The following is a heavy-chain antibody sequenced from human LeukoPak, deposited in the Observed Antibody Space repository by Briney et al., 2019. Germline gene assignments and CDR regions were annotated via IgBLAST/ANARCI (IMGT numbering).Heavy chain of an antibody. CDR2: INHSGST. J-gene: IGHJ3*02. CDR1: GGSFSGYY. D-gene: IGHD3-9*01. Sequence: SETLSLTCAVYGGSFSGYYWSWIRQPPGKGLEWIGEINHSGSTNYNPSLKCRVTISVDTSKNQFSLKLSSVTAADTAVYYCARGHYDILTGYYTGDAFDIWGQGTMVTVSS. V-gene: IGHV4-34*01. CDR3: ARGHYDILTGYYTGDAFDI.